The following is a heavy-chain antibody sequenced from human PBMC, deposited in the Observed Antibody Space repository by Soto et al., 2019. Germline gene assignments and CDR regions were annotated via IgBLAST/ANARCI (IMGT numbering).Heavy chain of an antibody. CDR2: ISGSGGST. CDR3: AKDAVTTFYYDFWSGYRDYYYYGLDV. J-gene: IGHJ6*02. D-gene: IGHD3-3*01. V-gene: IGHV3-23*01. Sequence: PGGSLRLSCAASGFTFSSYAMSWVRQAPGKGLEWVSAISGSGGSTYYADSVKGRFTISRDNSKNTLYLQMNSLRAEDTAVHYCAKDAVTTFYYDFWSGYRDYYYYGLDVWGQGTPVTVSS. CDR1: GFTFSSYA.